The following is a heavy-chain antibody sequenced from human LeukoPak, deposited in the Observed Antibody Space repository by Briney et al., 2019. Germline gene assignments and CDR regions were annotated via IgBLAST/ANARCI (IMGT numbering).Heavy chain of an antibody. V-gene: IGHV1-2*02. CDR2: INPNSGGT. CDR1: GYTFTGYY. CDR3: ARGGEYSRSSSTY. Sequence: ASVKVSCKASGYTFTGYYMHWVRQAPGQGLEWMGWINPNSGGTNYAQTFQGRVTVTRDTSISTAYMELSTLRSDDTAVYYCARGGEYSRSSSTYWGQGTLVTVSS. J-gene: IGHJ4*02. D-gene: IGHD6-6*01.